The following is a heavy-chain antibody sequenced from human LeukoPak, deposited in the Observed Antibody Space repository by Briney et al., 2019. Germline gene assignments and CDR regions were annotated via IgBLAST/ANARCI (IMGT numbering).Heavy chain of an antibody. CDR1: GFTLRSYS. V-gene: IGHV3-21*01. Sequence: GGSLRLSCAVSGFTLRSYSMNWVRQAPGKGLEWVSSISSSSSYIYYADSVKGRFTISRDNAKNSLYLQMNSLRAEDTAVCYCARSGYSGYFWGFDYWGQGTLVTVSS. CDR2: ISSSSSYI. J-gene: IGHJ4*02. CDR3: ARSGYSGYFWGFDY. D-gene: IGHD5-12*01.